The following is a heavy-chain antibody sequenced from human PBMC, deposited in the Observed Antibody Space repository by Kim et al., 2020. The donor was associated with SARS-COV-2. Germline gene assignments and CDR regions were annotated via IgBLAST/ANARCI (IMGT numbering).Heavy chain of an antibody. Sequence: GGSLRLSCAASGFTFSSYSMNWVRQAPGKGLEWVSYISSSSSTIYYADSVKGRFTISRDNAKNSLYLQMNSLRDEDTAVYYCARDPGYSGSYFDFDYWGQGTLVTVSS. J-gene: IGHJ4*02. V-gene: IGHV3-48*02. CDR3: ARDPGYSGSYFDFDY. D-gene: IGHD1-26*01. CDR1: GFTFSSYS. CDR2: ISSSSSTI.